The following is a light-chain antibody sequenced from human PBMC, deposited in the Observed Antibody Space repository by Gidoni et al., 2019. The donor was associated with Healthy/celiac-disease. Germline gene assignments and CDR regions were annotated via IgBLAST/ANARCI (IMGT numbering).Light chain of an antibody. CDR2: EAS. J-gene: IGKJ1*01. V-gene: IGKV1-5*01. CDR1: QSISSW. Sequence: DILITHSPSTLSASVGDRVTITCRDSQSISSWFAWYQQKPGKAPKLLIYEASSLESGVPSRFSGSGSGTDFTLTISSLQADDFATYYCQQYNSFPWTFGQGTKVEIK. CDR3: QQYNSFPWT.